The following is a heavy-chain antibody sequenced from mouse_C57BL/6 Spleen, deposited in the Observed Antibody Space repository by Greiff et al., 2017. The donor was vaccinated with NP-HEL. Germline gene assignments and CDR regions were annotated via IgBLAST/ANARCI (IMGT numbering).Heavy chain of an antibody. CDR3: ARLIYYGNYENFDY. D-gene: IGHD2-1*01. Sequence: EVMLVESGGDLVKPGGSLKLSCAASGFTFSSYGMSWVRQTPDKRLEWVATISSGGSYTYYPDSVKGRFTISRDNAKNTLYLQMSSLKSEDTAMYYCARLIYYGNYENFDYWGQGTTLTVSS. V-gene: IGHV5-6*01. J-gene: IGHJ2*01. CDR2: ISSGGSYT. CDR1: GFTFSSYG.